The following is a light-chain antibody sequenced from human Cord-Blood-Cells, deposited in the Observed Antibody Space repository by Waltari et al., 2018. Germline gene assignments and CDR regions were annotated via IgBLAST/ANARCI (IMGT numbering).Light chain of an antibody. V-gene: IGKV3-20*01. Sequence: EIVLTQSPGPLSLSPGERATLSCRASQSVSSSYLAWYQQKPGHAPRLLIYGASSRATGIPDRFSGSGSGTDFTLTISRLEPEDFAVYYCQQYGSSFTFGPGTKVDIK. CDR3: QQYGSSFT. CDR1: QSVSSSY. J-gene: IGKJ3*01. CDR2: GAS.